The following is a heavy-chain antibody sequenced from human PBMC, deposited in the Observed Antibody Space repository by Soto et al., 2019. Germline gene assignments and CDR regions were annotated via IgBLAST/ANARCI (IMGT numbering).Heavy chain of an antibody. V-gene: IGHV4-61*01. CDR3: ATRITVFGLLIPPFDP. Sequence: SETLSLTCTVSGDSVNSENSYWNWIRQAPGKGPEWIGYIYYNGGTNYNPSLKSRATILLDTSTNQFSLTLTSVTAADTAVYYCATRITVFGLLIPPFDPWGQGTQVTVSS. CDR2: IYYNGGT. CDR1: GDSVNSENSY. J-gene: IGHJ5*02. D-gene: IGHD3-3*01.